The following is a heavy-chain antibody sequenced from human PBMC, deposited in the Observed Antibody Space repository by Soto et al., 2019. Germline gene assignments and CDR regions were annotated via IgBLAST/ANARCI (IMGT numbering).Heavy chain of an antibody. CDR1: GGTFSSYA. Sequence: SVKVSCKASGGTFSSYAISWVRQAPGQGLEWMGGIIPIFGTANYAQKFQGRVTITADESTSTAYMELSSLRSEDTAVYYCARGGGYYYFWGVYQSGTFNNWGQGTLFTVSS. J-gene: IGHJ4*02. D-gene: IGHD3-3*01. CDR3: ARGGGYYYFWGVYQSGTFNN. V-gene: IGHV1-69*13. CDR2: IIPIFGTA.